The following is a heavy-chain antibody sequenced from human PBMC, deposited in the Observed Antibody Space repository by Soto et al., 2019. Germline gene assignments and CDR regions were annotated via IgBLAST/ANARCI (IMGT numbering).Heavy chain of an antibody. D-gene: IGHD3-22*01. V-gene: IGHV4-30-4*01. CDR2: IYYSGST. Sequence: SETLSLTCTVSGVSISSGDYYWIWILQPPGKGLEWIGYIYYSGSTYYNPSLKSRVTISVDTSKNQFSLKLSSVTAADTAVYYCARDGDSSGYSVYWGQGTLVTVS. CDR1: GVSISSGDYY. CDR3: ARDGDSSGYSVY. J-gene: IGHJ4*02.